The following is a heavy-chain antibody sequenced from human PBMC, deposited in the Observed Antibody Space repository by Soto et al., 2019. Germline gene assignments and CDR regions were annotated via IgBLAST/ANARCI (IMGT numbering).Heavy chain of an antibody. Sequence: GSLRPSCVASGFTLSSYHMDWVRQAPGKGLEWISYIHASSISNIYYADSVKGRFTISRDNAKNSLYLQMDSLRAEDTAVYYCARDATTWTANYHYAMDVWGQGTTVTVSS. J-gene: IGHJ6*02. CDR2: IHASSISNI. CDR3: ARDATTWTANYHYAMDV. D-gene: IGHD2-21*02. CDR1: GFTLSSYH. V-gene: IGHV3-48*03.